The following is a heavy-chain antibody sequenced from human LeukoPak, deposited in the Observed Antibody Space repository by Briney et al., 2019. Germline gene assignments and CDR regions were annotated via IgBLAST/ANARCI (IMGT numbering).Heavy chain of an antibody. D-gene: IGHD3-10*01. Sequence: HTGGSLTLSCAASGFTFSGYWMSWLRQAPGKGLEWVANIKQDGSEKYYVDSVKGRFTISRDNAKNSLYLQMNGLRAEDTAVYYCARDRGFGQADVWGKGTTVTVSS. J-gene: IGHJ6*04. CDR3: ARDRGFGQADV. CDR2: IKQDGSEK. CDR1: GFTFSGYW. V-gene: IGHV3-7*01.